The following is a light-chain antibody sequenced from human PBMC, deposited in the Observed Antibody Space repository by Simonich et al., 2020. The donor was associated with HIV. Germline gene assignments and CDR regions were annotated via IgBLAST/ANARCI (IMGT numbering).Light chain of an antibody. CDR2: GAS. CDR1: QSVSSH. Sequence: EIVMTQSPATLSVSPGERVTLSCRANQSVSSHLGWYQQKPGQAPRLLIYGASTRATGIPARFSGSGSGTEFTLTISSLQSEDFAVYYCQQYNNWLPITFGQGTRLEIK. V-gene: IGKV3-15*01. CDR3: QQYNNWLPIT. J-gene: IGKJ5*01.